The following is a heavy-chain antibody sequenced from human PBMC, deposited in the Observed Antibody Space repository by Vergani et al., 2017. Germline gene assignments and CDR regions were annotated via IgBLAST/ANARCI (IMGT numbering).Heavy chain of an antibody. D-gene: IGHD5/OR15-5a*01. J-gene: IGHJ6*02. Sequence: QVQLQESCPGLVKPSQTLSLTCTVSGGSISSGSYYWSWIRQPAGKGLEWIGRIYTRGSTNYNPSLKSRVTMSVDTSKNQFSLKLRSVTAADTAVYYCARDVVSTIPLHGMDVWGQGTAVTVAS. CDR2: IYTRGST. V-gene: IGHV4-61*02. CDR1: GGSISSGSYY. CDR3: ARDVVSTIPLHGMDV.